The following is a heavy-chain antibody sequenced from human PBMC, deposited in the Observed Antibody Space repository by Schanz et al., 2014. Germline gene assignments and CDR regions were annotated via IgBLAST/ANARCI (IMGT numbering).Heavy chain of an antibody. J-gene: IGHJ4*02. Sequence: QVQLVESGGGVVQPGRSLRLSCAASGFTFSSYDMHWVRQAPGKGLEWVAVIWYDGSNKYYADSVKGRFTISRDNSKNTLFLQMNSLRVEDSAIYYCAKDISDTSGKDDYWGQGTLVTVSS. CDR2: IWYDGSNK. D-gene: IGHD3-22*01. CDR3: AKDISDTSGKDDY. V-gene: IGHV3-33*06. CDR1: GFTFSSYD.